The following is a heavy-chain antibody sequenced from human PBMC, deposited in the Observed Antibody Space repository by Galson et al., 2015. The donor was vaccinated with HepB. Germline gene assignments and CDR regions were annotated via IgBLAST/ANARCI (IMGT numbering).Heavy chain of an antibody. CDR2: ISSSSSTI. D-gene: IGHD3-3*01. V-gene: IGHV3-48*01. J-gene: IGHJ5*02. CDR1: GFTFSSYS. Sequence: SLRLSCAASGFTFSSYSMNWVRQAPGKGLEWVSYISSSSSTIYYADSVKGRFTISRDNAKNSLYLQMNSLRAEDTAVYYCARDLLRFLGPKISNWFDPWGQGTLVTVSS. CDR3: ARDLLRFLGPKISNWFDP.